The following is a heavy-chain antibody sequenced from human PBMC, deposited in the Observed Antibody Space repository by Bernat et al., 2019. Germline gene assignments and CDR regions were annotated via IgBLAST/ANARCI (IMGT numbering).Heavy chain of an antibody. V-gene: IGHV3-74*01. Sequence: EVQLVESGGGLVQPGGSLRLSCAASGFTFSSYWMHWVRQAPGKGLVWVSRINSEGSSTSYADSVKGRFTISRDNAKNTLYLQMNSLRAEDTAVYYCARDGPSTYGDDAFNIWGQGTMVTVSS. J-gene: IGHJ3*02. CDR3: ARDGPSTYGDDAFNI. CDR1: GFTFSSYW. D-gene: IGHD4-17*01. CDR2: INSEGSST.